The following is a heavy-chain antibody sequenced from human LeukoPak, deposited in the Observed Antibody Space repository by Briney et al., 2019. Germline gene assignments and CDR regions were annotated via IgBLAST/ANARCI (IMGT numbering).Heavy chain of an antibody. CDR3: AKGFHDSSGYPLDY. CDR1: GFTFSSYG. D-gene: IGHD3-22*01. V-gene: IGHV3-30*02. J-gene: IGHJ4*02. Sequence: GGPLRLSCAASGFTFSSYGMHWVRQAPGKGLEWVAFIRYDGSNKYYADSVKGRFTISRDNSKNTLYLQMNSLRAEDTAVYYCAKGFHDSSGYPLDYWGQGTLVTVSS. CDR2: IRYDGSNK.